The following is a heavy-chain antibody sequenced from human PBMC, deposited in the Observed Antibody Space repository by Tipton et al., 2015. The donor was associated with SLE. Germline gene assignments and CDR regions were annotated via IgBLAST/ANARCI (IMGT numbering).Heavy chain of an antibody. V-gene: IGHV4-39*07. CDR2: VFYGGSS. CDR3: THSTDYYYMDV. J-gene: IGHJ6*03. CDR1: GDSVNSRKYQ. Sequence: TLSLTCTVSGDSVNSRKYQWAWIRQAPGKELEWIGHVFYGGSSHYNPSLKSRVTMSVDTSKHQFSLKVTSMTAADTAVYYCTHSTDYYYMDVWGKGTTVTVSS. D-gene: IGHD5-18*01.